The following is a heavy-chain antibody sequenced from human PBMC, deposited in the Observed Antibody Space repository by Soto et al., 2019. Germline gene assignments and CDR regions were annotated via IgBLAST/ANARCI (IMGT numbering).Heavy chain of an antibody. J-gene: IGHJ4*02. CDR1: GGSISSYY. Sequence: SETLSLTCTVSGGSISSYYWSWIRQPPGKGLEWIGYIYYSGSTNYNPSLKSRVTISVDTSKNQFSLKLSSVTAADTAVYYCARTLKRYYFDYWGQGTLVTVYS. V-gene: IGHV4-59*13. CDR3: ARTLKRYYFDY. CDR2: IYYSGST.